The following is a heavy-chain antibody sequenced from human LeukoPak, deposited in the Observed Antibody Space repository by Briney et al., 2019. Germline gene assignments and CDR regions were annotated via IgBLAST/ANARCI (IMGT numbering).Heavy chain of an antibody. V-gene: IGHV3-74*01. D-gene: IGHD3-10*01. CDR3: TRGRDSASGSSDY. Sequence: GGSLSLSCAASGFTFSSYSMHWVRQAPGKGLVWVSRINTDGSSISYADSVKGRFTISRDNAKNTLSLQMNSLSAEDTAVYYCTRGRDSASGSSDYWGQGALVTVSS. CDR2: INTDGSSI. J-gene: IGHJ4*02. CDR1: GFTFSSYS.